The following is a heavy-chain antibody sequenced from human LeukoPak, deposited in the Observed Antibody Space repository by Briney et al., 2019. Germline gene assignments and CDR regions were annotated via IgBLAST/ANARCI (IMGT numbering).Heavy chain of an antibody. CDR1: GYSFTAFY. CDR2: IHPRSGDT. V-gene: IGHV1-2*02. CDR3: ARDGNFDI. J-gene: IGHJ3*02. Sequence: ASVKVSCKASGYSFTAFYIHWVRQAPGQGLEWMGWIHPRSGDTSYAQKSQGRVTMARDTSISTAYMELNRLTSDDTAVYYCARDGNFDIWGQGTVVTVSS. D-gene: IGHD4-23*01.